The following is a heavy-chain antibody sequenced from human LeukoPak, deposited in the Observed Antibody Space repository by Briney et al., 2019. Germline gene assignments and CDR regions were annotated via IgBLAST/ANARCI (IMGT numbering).Heavy chain of an antibody. Sequence: ASAKVSCKASGYTFTGYYMHWVRQAPGQGLEWMGWINPNSGGTNYAQKFQGRVTITADKSTSTAYMKLSSLRSEDTAVYYCARVRYSYGSDYWGQGTLVTVSS. CDR1: GYTFTGYY. D-gene: IGHD5-18*01. J-gene: IGHJ4*02. CDR2: INPNSGGT. V-gene: IGHV1-2*02. CDR3: ARVRYSYGSDY.